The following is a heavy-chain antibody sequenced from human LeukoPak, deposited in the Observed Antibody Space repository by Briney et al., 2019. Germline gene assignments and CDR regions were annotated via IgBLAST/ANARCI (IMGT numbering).Heavy chain of an antibody. V-gene: IGHV4-39*07. CDR3: AKDGGRHCAAGRCTYQLYFVDV. Sequence: SETLSLTCSVSIGSVSGSSYYWGWIRQPPGKGLEWIGSIYYTGGTYYNPSLKSRVTISIDTSKNQFSLRLSSVTAADRAVYYCAKDGGRHCAAGRCTYQLYFVDVWGKGTMVTVSS. D-gene: IGHD6-19*01. J-gene: IGHJ6*04. CDR1: IGSVSGSSYY. CDR2: IYYTGGT.